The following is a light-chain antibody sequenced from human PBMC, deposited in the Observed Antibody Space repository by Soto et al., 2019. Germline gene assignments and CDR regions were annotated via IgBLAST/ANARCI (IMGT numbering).Light chain of an antibody. Sequence: EIVLTQSPATLSLSPGDRATLSCRASQSVRSDYFAWYQQKPGQPPRVILFGVSNRATAIPDRFSGSGSGTDFTLTISRLEPEDFGLYYCHQYGNSPLTFGGGTKVE. CDR2: GVS. CDR1: QSVRSDY. J-gene: IGKJ4*01. CDR3: HQYGNSPLT. V-gene: IGKV3-20*01.